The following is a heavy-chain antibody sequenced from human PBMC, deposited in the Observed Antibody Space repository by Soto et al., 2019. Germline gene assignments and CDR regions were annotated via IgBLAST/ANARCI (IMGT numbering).Heavy chain of an antibody. CDR2: ISAHNGNT. CDR1: GYDFTTYG. J-gene: IGHJ4*02. Sequence: QVHLVQSGAEVKKSGASVKVSCKGSGYDFTTYGITWVRQAPGQGLEWMAWISAHNGNTDYAQKLQGRVTVTRDTSMSTAYMGLRSLRSDDTAVYYCARGRYVDYWGQGALVTVSS. V-gene: IGHV1-18*01. CDR3: ARGRYVDY. D-gene: IGHD1-1*01.